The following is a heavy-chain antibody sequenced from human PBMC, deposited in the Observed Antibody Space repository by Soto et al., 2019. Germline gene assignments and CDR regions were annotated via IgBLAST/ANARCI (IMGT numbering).Heavy chain of an antibody. V-gene: IGHV3-23*01. J-gene: IGHJ4*02. CDR3: AKSRYSDSSGDFYDF. Sequence: EVQLLESGGGLVQPGGSLRLSCAASGFTFSNYAMSWVRQALGKGLEWVSGIGGRATSAYYADSVKGRFAISRDNSYNTLFLQLNSLRAEDTAVYYCAKSRYSDSSGDFYDFWGQGTLVSVSS. CDR1: GFTFSNYA. D-gene: IGHD3-22*01. CDR2: IGGRATSA.